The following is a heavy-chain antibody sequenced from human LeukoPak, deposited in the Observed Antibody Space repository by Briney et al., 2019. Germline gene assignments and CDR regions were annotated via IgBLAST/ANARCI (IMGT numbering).Heavy chain of an antibody. CDR3: AREMYDSGGYRVSYFDY. V-gene: IGHV4-38-2*02. J-gene: IGHJ4*02. Sequence: PSETLSLTCTVSGYSISSGYYWGWIRQPPGKGLEWIGSMHSSGSTYYNPSLKSRVTISIDTSKNQSSLKLSSVTAADTAVYYCAREMYDSGGYRVSYFDYWGQGTLVTVSS. D-gene: IGHD3-22*01. CDR2: MHSSGST. CDR1: GYSISSGYY.